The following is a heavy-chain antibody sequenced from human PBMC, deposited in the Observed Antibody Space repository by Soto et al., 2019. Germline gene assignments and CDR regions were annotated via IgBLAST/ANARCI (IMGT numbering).Heavy chain of an antibody. J-gene: IGHJ4*02. CDR1: GFTFSSYG. Sequence: GGSLRLSCTASGFTFSSYGMSWVRQAPGKGLEWVSAIRGSSNTTYYADAVKGRFTISRDNSKSTLYLQMNSLRAEDTAIYYCAKDVNNDILAGYYYYWGQGTLVTVSS. CDR2: IRGSSNTT. CDR3: AKDVNNDILAGYYYY. V-gene: IGHV3-23*01. D-gene: IGHD3-9*01.